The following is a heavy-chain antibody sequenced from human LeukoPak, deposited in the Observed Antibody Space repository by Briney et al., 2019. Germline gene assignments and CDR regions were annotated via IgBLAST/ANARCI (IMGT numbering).Heavy chain of an antibody. V-gene: IGHV1-2*02. CDR1: GGTFSSYA. CDR3: ARIYTYGSLDV. J-gene: IGHJ6*02. CDR2: VNPNSGGT. D-gene: IGHD5-18*01. Sequence: ASVKVSCKASGGTFSSYAISWVRQAPGQGLEWMGWVNPNSGGTNYAQKFQGRVTMTRDTSISTAYMELSRLTSDDTAVYYCARIYTYGSLDVWGQGTTVTVSS.